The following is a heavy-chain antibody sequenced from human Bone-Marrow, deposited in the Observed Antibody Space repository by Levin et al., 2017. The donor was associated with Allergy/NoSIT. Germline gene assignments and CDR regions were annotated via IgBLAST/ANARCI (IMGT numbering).Heavy chain of an antibody. CDR1: GGSISSGGYY. D-gene: IGHD3-9*01. CDR3: ARVFYPHDYDILTGYYYPCRFDP. J-gene: IGHJ5*02. V-gene: IGHV4-31*03. CDR2: IYYSGST. Sequence: PSETLSLTCTVSGGSISSGGYYWSWIRQHPGKGLEWIGYIYYSGSTYYNPSLKSRVTISVDTSKNQFSLKLSSVTAADTAVYYCARVFYPHDYDILTGYYYPCRFDPWGQGTLVTVSS.